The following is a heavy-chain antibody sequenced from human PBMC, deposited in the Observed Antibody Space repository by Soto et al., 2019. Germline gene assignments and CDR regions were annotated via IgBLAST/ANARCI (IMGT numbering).Heavy chain of an antibody. CDR2: IKQDGSEK. CDR3: ARVFYDILTGYYDY. J-gene: IGHJ4*02. D-gene: IGHD3-9*01. V-gene: IGHV3-7*01. CDR1: GFTFSSYW. Sequence: GGSLRLSCAASGFTFSSYWMSWVRQAPGKGLEWVANIKQDGSEKYYVDSVKGRFTISRDNAKNSLYLQMNSLRAEDTAVYYCARVFYDILTGYYDYWGQGTLVTVSS.